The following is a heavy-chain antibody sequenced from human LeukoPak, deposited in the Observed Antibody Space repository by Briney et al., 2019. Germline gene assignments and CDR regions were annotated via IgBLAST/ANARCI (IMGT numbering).Heavy chain of an antibody. J-gene: IGHJ4*02. Sequence: PGGSLRLSCVASGFTFSSYWMSWVRQAPGKGLEWVANIKQDGSEKYYVDSVKGRFTISRDNAKNSLYLQMNSLRAEDTAVYYCARDKGAGEGSKFDYWGQGTLVTVSS. CDR2: IKQDGSEK. V-gene: IGHV3-7*03. CDR3: ARDKGAGEGSKFDY. D-gene: IGHD1-26*01. CDR1: GFTFSSYW.